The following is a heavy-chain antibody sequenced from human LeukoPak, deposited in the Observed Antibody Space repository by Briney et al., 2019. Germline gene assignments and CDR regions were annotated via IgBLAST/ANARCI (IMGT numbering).Heavy chain of an antibody. CDR2: FYYPGST. D-gene: IGHD4-17*01. V-gene: IGHV4-39*01. J-gene: IGHJ4*02. Sequence: PSETLSLTCTVSGGSISSSGHYWGWIRQPPGMGLEWIGSFYYPGSTYYNPSLKSRVAISGDTSKNQLSLKLSSVTAADTAVYYCARHSQGRYYGDYLYYFDYWGQGTLVTVSS. CDR1: GGSISSSGHY. CDR3: ARHSQGRYYGDYLYYFDY.